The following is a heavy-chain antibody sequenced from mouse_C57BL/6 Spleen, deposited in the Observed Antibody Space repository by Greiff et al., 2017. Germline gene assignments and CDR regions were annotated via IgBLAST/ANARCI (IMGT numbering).Heavy chain of an antibody. CDR1: GYSITSDY. Sequence: EVMLVESGPGLAKPSQTLSLTCSVTGYSITSDYWNWIRKFPGNKLEYMGYISYSGSTYYNPSLKSRISITRDTSKNQYYLQLNSVTTEDTATYYCARSENYYGSSHWYFDVWGTGTTVTVSS. D-gene: IGHD1-1*01. CDR3: ARSENYYGSSHWYFDV. CDR2: ISYSGST. J-gene: IGHJ1*03. V-gene: IGHV3-8*01.